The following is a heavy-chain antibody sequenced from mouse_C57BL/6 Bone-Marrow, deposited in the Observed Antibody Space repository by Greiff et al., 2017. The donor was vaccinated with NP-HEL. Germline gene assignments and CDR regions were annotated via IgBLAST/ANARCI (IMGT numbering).Heavy chain of an antibody. V-gene: IGHV1-61*01. D-gene: IGHD2-4*01. J-gene: IGHJ3*01. Sequence: QVQLQQPGAELVRPGSSVKLSCKASGYTFTSYWMDWVKQRPGQGLEWIGNIYPSDSETHYNQKFKDKATLTVDKSSSTAYMQLSSLTSEDSAVYSCALYDYGAYWGQGTLVTVSA. CDR2: IYPSDSET. CDR1: GYTFTSYW. CDR3: ALYDYGAY.